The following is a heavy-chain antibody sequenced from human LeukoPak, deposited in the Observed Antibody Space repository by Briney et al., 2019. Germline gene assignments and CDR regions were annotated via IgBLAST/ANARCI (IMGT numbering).Heavy chain of an antibody. V-gene: IGHV1-18*01. D-gene: IGHD3-10*01. CDR1: GYTFTSYG. CDR3: ARNLYGSGSYYPGDY. CDR2: ISAYNGNT. Sequence: ASVKVSCKASGYTFTSYGISWVRQAPGQGLEWMGWISAYNGNTGYAQKLQGRVTMTTDTSTSTAYMELRSLRSDDTAVYYCARNLYGSGSYYPGDYWGQGTLVTVSS. J-gene: IGHJ4*02.